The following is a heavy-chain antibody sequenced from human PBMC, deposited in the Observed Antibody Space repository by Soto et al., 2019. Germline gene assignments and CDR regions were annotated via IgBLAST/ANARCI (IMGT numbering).Heavy chain of an antibody. CDR1: GYTVTNND. CDR3: VRAPLDYYSADYFDN. D-gene: IGHD2-21*01. Sequence: ASVKVSCKASGYTVTNNDINWVRQAAGQGLEWMGWMNPYSGNTGYARNFHGRVTMTRDNSITTAYMELSSLRSEDTAVYYCVRAPLDYYSADYFDNWGQGTLVTVSS. J-gene: IGHJ4*02. V-gene: IGHV1-8*01. CDR2: MNPYSGNT.